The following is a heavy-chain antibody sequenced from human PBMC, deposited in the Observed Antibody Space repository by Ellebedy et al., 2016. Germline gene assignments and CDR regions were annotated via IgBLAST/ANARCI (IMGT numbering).Heavy chain of an antibody. CDR2: ITYSGDS. CDR3: ARRGTTVERWGFDP. Sequence: SETLSLXXAVYSGSFSGYYWTWIRQPPGKGLEWIGDITYSGDSNYNPSLKSRVSISVDTSKKQFSLNLSSVTAADTAVYFCARRGTTVERWGFDPWGQGTLVTVSP. CDR1: SGSFSGYY. D-gene: IGHD4-23*01. V-gene: IGHV4-34*01. J-gene: IGHJ5*02.